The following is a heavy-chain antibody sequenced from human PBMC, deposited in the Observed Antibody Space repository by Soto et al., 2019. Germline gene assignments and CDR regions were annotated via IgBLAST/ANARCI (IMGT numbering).Heavy chain of an antibody. D-gene: IGHD2-15*01. CDR3: AKTVAAHYYYGMDV. CDR1: GGTFSSYA. V-gene: IGHV1-69*13. J-gene: IGHJ6*02. CDR2: IIPIFGTA. Sequence: SVKVSCKASGGTFSSYAISWVRQAPGQGLEWMGGIIPIFGTANYAQKFQGRVTITADESTSTAYMELSSLRSEDTAVYYCAKTVAAHYYYGMDVWGQGTTVTVSS.